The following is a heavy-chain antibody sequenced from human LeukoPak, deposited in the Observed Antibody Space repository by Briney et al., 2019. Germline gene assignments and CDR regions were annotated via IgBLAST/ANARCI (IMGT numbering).Heavy chain of an antibody. J-gene: IGHJ4*02. V-gene: IGHV1-24*01. CDR1: GYTLTELS. CDR2: FDPEDGET. CDR3: ATNTYNGYAIDS. Sequence: ASVKVSCKVSGYTLTELSMHWVRQAPGKGLEWMGGFDPEDGETIYAQKFQGRVTMTEDTSTDTAFMELRSLRSEDTAVYYCATNTYNGYAIDSWGQGTLTTVSS. D-gene: IGHD5-12*01.